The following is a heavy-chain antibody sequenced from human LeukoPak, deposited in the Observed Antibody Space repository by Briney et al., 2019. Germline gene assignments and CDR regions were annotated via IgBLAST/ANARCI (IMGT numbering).Heavy chain of an antibody. CDR2: ISSSGSTI. V-gene: IGHV3-48*03. CDR3: ARFLRDIVVVPANNRHYYYGMDV. D-gene: IGHD2-2*01. J-gene: IGHJ6*04. CDR1: GFTFSSYE. Sequence: PGGSLRLSCAASGFTFSSYEMNWVRQAPGKGLEWVSYISSSGSTIYYADSVKGRFTISRDNAKNSLYLQMNSLRAEDTAVYYCARFLRDIVVVPANNRHYYYGMDVWGKGTTVTVSS.